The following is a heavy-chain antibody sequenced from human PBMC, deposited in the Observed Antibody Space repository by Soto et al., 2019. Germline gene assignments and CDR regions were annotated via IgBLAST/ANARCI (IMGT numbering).Heavy chain of an antibody. CDR3: ATWQERENAYDV. CDR1: GLTISGKKY. CDR2: LYDVDGS. Sequence: DVQLVESGGGLIQPGESLRLSCAAFGLTISGKKYVAWVRQAPGKGLEWVSALYDVDGSFYADSVKGRFTTSSDSSKTTVYLQMNDLRPDDTAVYYCATWQERENAYDVWGQGTTVTVSS. D-gene: IGHD1-1*01. V-gene: IGHV3-53*01. J-gene: IGHJ3*01.